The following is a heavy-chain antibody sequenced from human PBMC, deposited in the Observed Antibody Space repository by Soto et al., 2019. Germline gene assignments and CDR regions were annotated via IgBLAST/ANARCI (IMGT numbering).Heavy chain of an antibody. Sequence: EVQLVESGGGLVKPGGSLRLSCAVSGFTFSKAWMSWVRQAPGKGLEWVGRIKSKTSGGTTDYAAPVKGRFTISRDDSKNTLNLKRNSLKPGDTAVYYCPTDPGGGISAREAPDYGAQGTLVTVPS. D-gene: IGHD6-6*01. CDR1: GFTFSKAW. CDR3: PTDPGGGISAREAPDY. V-gene: IGHV3-15*01. CDR2: IKSKTSGGTT. J-gene: IGHJ4*02.